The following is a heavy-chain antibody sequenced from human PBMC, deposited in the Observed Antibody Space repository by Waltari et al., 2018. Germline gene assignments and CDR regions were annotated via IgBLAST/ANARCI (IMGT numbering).Heavy chain of an antibody. CDR3: ARDGDPYYYDSSGEVGDAFDI. Sequence: ELQLVESGGGLVQPGGSLSLSCAASGFTFSSYWMSWVRRAPGTGLEWVANIKQDGSEKYYVDSVKGRFTISRDNAKNSLYLQMNSLRAEDTAVYYCARDGDPYYYDSSGEVGDAFDIWGQGTMVTVSS. CDR1: GFTFSSYW. J-gene: IGHJ3*02. V-gene: IGHV3-7*01. CDR2: IKQDGSEK. D-gene: IGHD3-22*01.